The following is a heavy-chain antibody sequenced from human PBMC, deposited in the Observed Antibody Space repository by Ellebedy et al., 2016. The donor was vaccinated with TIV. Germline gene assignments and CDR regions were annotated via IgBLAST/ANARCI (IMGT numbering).Heavy chain of an antibody. D-gene: IGHD6-13*01. CDR3: ARGAAAGFFWYFDL. CDR2: INTNTGNP. J-gene: IGHJ2*01. V-gene: IGHV7-4-1*02. Sequence: AASVKVSCKASGYTFTSYAMNWARQAPGQGLEWMGWINTNTGNPTYAQGFTGRFVFSLVTSVSTAYLQISSLKAEDTAVYYCARGAAAGFFWYFDLWGRGTLVTVSS. CDR1: GYTFTSYA.